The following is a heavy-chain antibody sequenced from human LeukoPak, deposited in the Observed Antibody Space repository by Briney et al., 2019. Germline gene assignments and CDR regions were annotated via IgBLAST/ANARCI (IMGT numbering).Heavy chain of an antibody. D-gene: IGHD6-19*01. J-gene: IGHJ4*02. V-gene: IGHV4-61*08. CDR2: IYYSGST. CDR1: GGSISSGGYY. CDR3: ARDPWLVPEASYFDY. Sequence: PSQTLSLTCTVSGGSISSGGYYWSWIRQPPGKGLEWIGYIYYSGSTNYNPSLKSRVTQSEDTSKNQFSLKLSSVTAADTAVYYCARDPWLVPEASYFDYWGQGTLVTVSS.